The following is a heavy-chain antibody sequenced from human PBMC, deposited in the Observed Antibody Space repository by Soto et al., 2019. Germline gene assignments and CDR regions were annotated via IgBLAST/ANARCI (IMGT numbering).Heavy chain of an antibody. V-gene: IGHV3-11*01. D-gene: IGHD6-6*01. CDR1: GFTVSGYN. CDR3: ARRGTISSAHHFDH. CDR2: ITSSGSNT. Sequence: QVQLVESGGGLVKPGGSLRLSCAASGFTVSGYNMSWIRQAPGKGLEWVSYITSSGSNTFDAESVKGRFTISRDNTMNLLYLQMNSLSAEDTAVYYCARRGTISSAHHFDHWGQGTLVTVSS. J-gene: IGHJ4*02.